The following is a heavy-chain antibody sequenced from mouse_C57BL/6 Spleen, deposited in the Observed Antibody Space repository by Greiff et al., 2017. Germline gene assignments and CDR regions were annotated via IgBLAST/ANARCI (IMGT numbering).Heavy chain of an antibody. Sequence: ESGPGLVKPSQSLSLSCSVTGYSITSGYYWNWIRQSPGNKLAWMGYISYDGSNNYNPSLKNRISITRDPSKNQFFLKLNSVTTEDTATYYGARDYYGSRFAYWGQGTLVTVSA. V-gene: IGHV3-6*01. CDR1: GYSITSGYY. D-gene: IGHD1-1*01. J-gene: IGHJ3*01. CDR3: ARDYYGSRFAY. CDR2: ISYDGSN.